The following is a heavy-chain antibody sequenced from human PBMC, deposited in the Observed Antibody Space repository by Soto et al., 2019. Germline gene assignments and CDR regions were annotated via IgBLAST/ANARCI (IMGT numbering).Heavy chain of an antibody. Sequence: PGGSLRLSCAASGFTFSNYAMYWVRQAPGKGLEWVAVVDGDDYTYYADSVKGRFTVSRDNSKSTLYLQMDSLRAEDTAVYYCAKGYVGRNGIYDPFDIWGQGTMVTVSS. D-gene: IGHD3-10*02. J-gene: IGHJ3*02. V-gene: IGHV3-23*01. CDR2: VDGDDYT. CDR3: AKGYVGRNGIYDPFDI. CDR1: GFTFSNYA.